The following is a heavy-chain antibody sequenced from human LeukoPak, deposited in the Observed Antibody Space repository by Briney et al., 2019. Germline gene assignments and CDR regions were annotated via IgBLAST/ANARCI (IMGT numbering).Heavy chain of an antibody. CDR3: AKDGNTVTTFDY. Sequence: PGGSLRLSCAASGFTFSSYAVSWVRQAPGKGLEWVSAISTSGGSTYYADSVKGRFTISRDNSKNTLYLQMNSLRAEDTAVYYCAKDGNTVTTFDYWGQGTLVTVSS. CDR1: GFTFSSYA. J-gene: IGHJ4*02. V-gene: IGHV3-23*01. CDR2: ISTSGGST. D-gene: IGHD4-17*01.